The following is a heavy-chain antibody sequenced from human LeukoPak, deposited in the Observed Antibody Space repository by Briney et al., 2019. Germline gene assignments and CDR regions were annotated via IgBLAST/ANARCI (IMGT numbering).Heavy chain of an antibody. D-gene: IGHD3-3*01. CDR2: INTDGSTI. CDR3: ARAVFWSGYYDY. V-gene: IGHV3-74*01. Sequence: GGSLRLSCAASGFTLSGYWMHWVRQAPGKGLVWVSRINTDGSTIDYADSVKGRLTISRDNAKNTLYLQMNSLRDEDTAVYYCARAVFWSGYYDYWGQGTLVTVSS. J-gene: IGHJ4*02. CDR1: GFTLSGYW.